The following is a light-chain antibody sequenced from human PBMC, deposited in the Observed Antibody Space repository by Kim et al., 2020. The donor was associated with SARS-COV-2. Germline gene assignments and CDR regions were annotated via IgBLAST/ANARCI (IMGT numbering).Light chain of an antibody. J-gene: IGLJ2*01. CDR2: EVT. CDR3: SSYTTANILI. Sequence: GQWITISCTGTSSDFGSYDSLSWYQQYSGEAPKLILYEVTKRPSGISNRFSGSKSGTTASLTISGLQSEDEGHYYCSSYTTANILIFGGGTQLTVL. V-gene: IGLV2-14*01. CDR1: SSDFGSYDS.